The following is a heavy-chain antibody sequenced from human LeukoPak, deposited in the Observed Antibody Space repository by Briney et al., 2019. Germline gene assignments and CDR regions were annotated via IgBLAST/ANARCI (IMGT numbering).Heavy chain of an antibody. CDR3: ARDSVDTAMVIFDY. V-gene: IGHV3-30*04. D-gene: IGHD5-18*01. CDR1: GFTFSSYA. CDR2: ISYDGSNK. Sequence: GGSLRLSCAASGFTFSSYAMHWVRQAPGKGLEWVAVISYDGSNKYYADSVKGRFTISRDNSKNTLYLQMNSLRAEDTAVYYCARDSVDTAMVIFDYWGQGTLVTVSS. J-gene: IGHJ4*02.